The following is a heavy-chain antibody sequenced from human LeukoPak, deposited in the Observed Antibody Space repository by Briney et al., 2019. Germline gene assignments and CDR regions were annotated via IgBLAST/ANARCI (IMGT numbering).Heavy chain of an antibody. V-gene: IGHV1-18*01. D-gene: IGHD6-6*01. CDR1: GYTFTSYG. Sequence: ASVKVSCKASGYTFTSYGISWVRQAPGQGLEWMGWISAYNGNTNYAQKFQGRVTITADESTSTAYMELSSLRSEDTAVYYCARGHSSSYPFDAFDIWGQGTMVTVSS. CDR2: ISAYNGNT. CDR3: ARGHSSSYPFDAFDI. J-gene: IGHJ3*02.